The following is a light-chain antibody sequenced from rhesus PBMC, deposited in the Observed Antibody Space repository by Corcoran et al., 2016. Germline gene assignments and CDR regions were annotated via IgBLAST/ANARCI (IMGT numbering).Light chain of an antibody. V-gene: IGKV1-22*01. CDR1: QSISSW. Sequence: DIQMTQSPSSLSASVGDTVTITFRASQSISSWLDWYPQKPGKAPNLLIYKASSLPRGVPSRFHGSGSGTDFSLTISSLQPEDFATYYCLRYSSSLTVGGGTKVEIK. CDR3: LRYSSSLT. J-gene: IGKJ4*01. CDR2: KAS.